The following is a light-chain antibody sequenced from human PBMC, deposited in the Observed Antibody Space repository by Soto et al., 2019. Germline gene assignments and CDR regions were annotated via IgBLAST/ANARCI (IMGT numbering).Light chain of an antibody. Sequence: QSALTQPRSVSGSPGQSVTISCTGTSSDVGGFNSVSWYQQHPGKAPKLTIYDVNKRPSGVPDRFSGSKSGSTASLTISGLQAEDEADYYCMSYTGSTTTHWVLGGGTKVTVL. CDR3: MSYTGSTTTHWV. J-gene: IGLJ3*02. CDR2: DVN. CDR1: SSDVGGFNS. V-gene: IGLV2-11*01.